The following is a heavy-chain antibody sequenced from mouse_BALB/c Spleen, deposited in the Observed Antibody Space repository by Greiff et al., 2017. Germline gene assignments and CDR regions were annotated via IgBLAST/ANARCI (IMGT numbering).Heavy chain of an antibody. D-gene: IGHD1-1*01. CDR2: INPYNDGT. V-gene: IGHV1-14*01. CDR1: GYTFTSYV. Sequence: VQLQQSGPELVKPGASVKMSCKASGYTFTSYVMHWVKQKPGQGLEWIGYINPYNDGTKYNEKFKGKATLTSDKSSSTAYMELSSLTSEDSAVYYCAGHYYGSSPWFAYWGQGTLVTVSA. J-gene: IGHJ3*01. CDR3: AGHYYGSSPWFAY.